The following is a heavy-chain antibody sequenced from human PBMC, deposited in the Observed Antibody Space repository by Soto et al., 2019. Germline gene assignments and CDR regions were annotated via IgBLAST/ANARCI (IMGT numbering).Heavy chain of an antibody. CDR2: ISAYNGNT. CDR1: GHTFTRCG. Sequence: EEEKTSASVKVSCKASGHTFTRCGISWVRQAPEQGLGWMGWISAYNGNTNYAQKLQGRVTMTTDTSTSTAYMELRSLRSDDTAVYYCARGRGTYYYDSSGYSWFDPWGQGTLVTVSS. V-gene: IGHV1-18*01. J-gene: IGHJ5*02. CDR3: ARGRGTYYYDSSGYSWFDP. D-gene: IGHD3-22*01.